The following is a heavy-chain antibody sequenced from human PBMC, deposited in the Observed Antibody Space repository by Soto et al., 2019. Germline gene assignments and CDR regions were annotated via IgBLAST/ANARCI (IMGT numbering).Heavy chain of an antibody. CDR1: GGSISGSISSSDW. CDR2: IYHSGST. D-gene: IGHD2-15*01. CDR3: ARGGYCSGGSCYRTIPLFDY. J-gene: IGHJ4*02. Sequence: QVRLQESGPGLVKPSGTLSLTCAVSGGSISGSISSSDWWSWVRQTPGKGLEWIGQIYHSGSTNYNPSLKSRVTISVDTSKNQFSLKLSSVTAADTAVYYCARGGYCSGGSCYRTIPLFDYWGQGTLVTVSS. V-gene: IGHV4-4*02.